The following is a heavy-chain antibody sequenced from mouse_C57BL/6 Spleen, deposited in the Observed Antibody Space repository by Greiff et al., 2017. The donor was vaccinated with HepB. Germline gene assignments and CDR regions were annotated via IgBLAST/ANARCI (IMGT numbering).Heavy chain of an antibody. V-gene: IGHV1-18*01. CDR1: GYKFTDYN. Sequence: EVQLQQSGPELVKPGASVKIPCKASGYKFTDYNMDWVKQSNGKSLEWIGDIHPNNGGTIYNQKFKGKATMTVDKSSSTAYMERRSLTSEDTAVYYCARSLRYYFDYWGQGTTLTVSS. CDR2: IHPNNGGT. J-gene: IGHJ2*01. CDR3: ARSLRYYFDY.